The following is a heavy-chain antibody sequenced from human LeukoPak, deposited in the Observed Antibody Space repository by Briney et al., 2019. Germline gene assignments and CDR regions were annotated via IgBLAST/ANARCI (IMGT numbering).Heavy chain of an antibody. D-gene: IGHD5-18*01. CDR2: IYYSGST. J-gene: IGHJ2*01. CDR3: ARDVGGYRYGYRPTELYWYFDL. V-gene: IGHV4-59*01. Sequence: PSETLSLTCTVSGGSISSYYWSWIRQPPGKGLEWIGYIYYSGSTNYNPSLKSRVTISVDTSKNQFSLKLSSVTAADTAVYYCARDVGGYRYGYRPTELYWYFDLWGRGTLVTVSS. CDR1: GGSISSYY.